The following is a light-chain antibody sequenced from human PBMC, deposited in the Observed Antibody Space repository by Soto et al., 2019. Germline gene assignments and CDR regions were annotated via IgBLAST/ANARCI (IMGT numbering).Light chain of an antibody. V-gene: IGLV2-14*01. J-gene: IGLJ1*01. CDR2: DVS. CDR3: SSYTSSSTPPYV. Sequence: QSVLTQPASVSGSPGQSITISCTGTSSDVGGYNYVSWYQQHPGKAPKLMIYDVSNRLSGVSNRFSGSKSGNTASLTISGVQAEDEADYYCSSYTSSSTPPYVFGTGTKVTVL. CDR1: SSDVGGYNY.